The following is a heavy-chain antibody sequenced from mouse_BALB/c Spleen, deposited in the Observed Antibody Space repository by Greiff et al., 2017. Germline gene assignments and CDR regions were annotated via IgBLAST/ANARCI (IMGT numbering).Heavy chain of an antibody. CDR2: IYPSDSYT. J-gene: IGHJ1*01. V-gene: IGHV1-69*02. Sequence: VQLQQPGAELVRPGASVKLSCKASGYTFTSYWINWVKQRPGQGLEWIGNIYPSDSYTNYNQKFKDKATLTVDKSSSTAYMQLSSPTSEDSAVYYCTKYGYDWYFDVWGAGTTVTVSS. CDR1: GYTFTSYW. CDR3: TKYGYDWYFDV. D-gene: IGHD2-2*01.